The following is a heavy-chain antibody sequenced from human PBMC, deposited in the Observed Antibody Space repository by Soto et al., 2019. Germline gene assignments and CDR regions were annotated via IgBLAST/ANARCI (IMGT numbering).Heavy chain of an antibody. J-gene: IGHJ4*02. Sequence: SETLSLTCTVSGGSISSSSYYWGWIRQPSGKELEWIGSIYYSGSTYYNPSLKSRVTISVDTSKNQFSLKLSSVTAADTAVYYCASSYRDHVSYWGQGTLVTVSS. D-gene: IGHD4-17*01. CDR2: IYYSGST. V-gene: IGHV4-39*01. CDR1: GGSISSSSYY. CDR3: ASSYRDHVSY.